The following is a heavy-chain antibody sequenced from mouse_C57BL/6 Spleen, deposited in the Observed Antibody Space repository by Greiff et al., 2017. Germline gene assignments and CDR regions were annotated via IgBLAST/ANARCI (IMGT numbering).Heavy chain of an antibody. V-gene: IGHV5-4*01. CDR2: ISDGGSYT. CDR1: GFTFSSYA. D-gene: IGHD2-5*01. J-gene: IGHJ4*01. Sequence: EVMLVESGGGLVKPGGSLKLSCAASGFTFSSYAMSWVRQTPEKRLEWVATISDGGSYTYYPDNVKGRVTISRDNAKNNLYLQMSHLKSEDTAMYYCARENSKLFYAMDYWGQGTSVTVSS. CDR3: ARENSKLFYAMDY.